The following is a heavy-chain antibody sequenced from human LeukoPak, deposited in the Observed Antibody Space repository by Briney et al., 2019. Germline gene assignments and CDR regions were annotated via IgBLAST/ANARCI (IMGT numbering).Heavy chain of an antibody. CDR3: ARDRGTYYDILTGSYYFDY. CDR1: GYTFTSYY. D-gene: IGHD3-9*01. J-gene: IGHJ4*02. CDR2: INPSGGST. V-gene: IGHV1-46*01. Sequence: ASVKVSCKASGYTFTSYYMHWVRQAPGQGLEWMGIINPSGGSTSYAQKFQGRVTMTRDTSTSTVYMELSSLRSEDTAVYYCARDRGTYYDILTGSYYFDYWGQGTLVTVSS.